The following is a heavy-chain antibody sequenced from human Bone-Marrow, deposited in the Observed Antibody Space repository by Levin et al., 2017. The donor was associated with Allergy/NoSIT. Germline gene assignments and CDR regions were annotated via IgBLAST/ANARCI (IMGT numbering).Heavy chain of an antibody. Sequence: GESLKISCAASGFTFSSYGMHWVRQAPGKGLEWVAVIWYDGSNKYYADSVKGRFTISRDNSKNTLYLQMNSLRAEDTAVYYCAREGYSYGPGVVDYWGQGTLVTVSS. CDR1: GFTFSSYG. J-gene: IGHJ4*02. V-gene: IGHV3-33*01. D-gene: IGHD5-18*01. CDR3: AREGYSYGPGVVDY. CDR2: IWYDGSNK.